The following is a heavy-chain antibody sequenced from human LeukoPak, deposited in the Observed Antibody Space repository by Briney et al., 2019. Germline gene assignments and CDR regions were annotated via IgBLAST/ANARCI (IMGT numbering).Heavy chain of an antibody. CDR1: GGTFSSYA. V-gene: IGHV1-69*04. J-gene: IGHJ6*02. CDR3: ARLVIAAAGPGDEAYYYYGMDV. CDR2: IIPIFGIA. D-gene: IGHD6-13*01. Sequence: GSSVKVSCKASGGTFSSYAISWVRQAPGQGLEWMGRIIPIFGIANYAHKFQGRVTITADKSTSTAYMELSSLRSEDTAVYYCARLVIAAAGPGDEAYYYYGMDVWGQGTTVTVSS.